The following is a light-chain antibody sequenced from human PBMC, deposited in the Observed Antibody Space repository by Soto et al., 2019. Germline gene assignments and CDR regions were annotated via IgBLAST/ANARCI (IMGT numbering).Light chain of an antibody. CDR3: QQYHTSSIT. CDR1: QTISSW. CDR2: DAS. Sequence: DIQMTQSPSTLSASVGDRVTITCRASQTISSWLAWYQQKPGKAPNLLLYDASTLERGVPSRFSGTGPGTEFTLTIDRLQPDDFATYYCQQYHTSSITFGQGTRLEIK. J-gene: IGKJ5*01. V-gene: IGKV1-5*01.